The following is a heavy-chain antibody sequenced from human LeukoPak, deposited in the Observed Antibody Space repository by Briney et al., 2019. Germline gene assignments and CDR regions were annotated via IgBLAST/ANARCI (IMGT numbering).Heavy chain of an antibody. CDR2: IDADNGDT. CDR3: ARGSTSDWPLDH. V-gene: IGHV1-3*01. J-gene: IGHJ4*02. Sequence: GASVKVSCKASGYTFNAYSIHWVRQAPGQRFEWMGWIDADNGDTAYSQNLQDRVTITRDTSARTVYMELTSLRSEDTAAYYCARGSTSDWPLDHWGQGTLLTISP. D-gene: IGHD6-19*01. CDR1: GYTFNAYS.